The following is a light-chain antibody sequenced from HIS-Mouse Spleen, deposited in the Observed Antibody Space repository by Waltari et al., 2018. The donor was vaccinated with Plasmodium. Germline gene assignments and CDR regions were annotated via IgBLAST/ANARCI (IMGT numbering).Light chain of an antibody. CDR3: SSYTSSSTWV. J-gene: IGLJ3*02. V-gene: IGLV2-14*01. Sequence: QSALTQPASVSGSPGPSITLSCTGTSRAVGGYNSVSWDQQHPGKAPKLMIYEVSNRPSGVSNRFSGSKSGNTASLTISGLQAEDEADYYCSSYTSSSTWVFGGGTKLTVL. CDR1: SRAVGGYNS. CDR2: EVS.